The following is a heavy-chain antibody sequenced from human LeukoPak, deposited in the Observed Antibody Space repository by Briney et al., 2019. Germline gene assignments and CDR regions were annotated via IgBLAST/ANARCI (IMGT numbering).Heavy chain of an antibody. J-gene: IGHJ4*02. CDR1: GYSISSGYF. D-gene: IGHD1-7*01. V-gene: IGHV4-38-2*02. CDR3: ARVPGELLYYFDY. Sequence: PSETLSLTCTVSGYSISSGYFWCWIRQPPGKGLEWIGNIYHSGSTYYNPSLKSRVTISVDTSKNQFSLKLSSLTAADTAVYYCARVPGELLYYFDYWGQGTLVSVSS. CDR2: IYHSGST.